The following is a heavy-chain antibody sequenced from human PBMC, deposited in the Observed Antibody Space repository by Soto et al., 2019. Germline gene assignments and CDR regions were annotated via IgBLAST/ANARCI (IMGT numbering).Heavy chain of an antibody. Sequence: GGSLRLSCAASGFTFSSYAMSWVRQAPGKGLEWVSAISGSGGSTYYADSVKGRFTISRDNSKNTLYLQMNSLRAEDTAVYYCATGRLTIFGATLDPWGQGTLVTVSS. CDR1: GFTFSSYA. CDR3: ATGRLTIFGATLDP. D-gene: IGHD3-3*01. V-gene: IGHV3-23*01. CDR2: ISGSGGST. J-gene: IGHJ5*02.